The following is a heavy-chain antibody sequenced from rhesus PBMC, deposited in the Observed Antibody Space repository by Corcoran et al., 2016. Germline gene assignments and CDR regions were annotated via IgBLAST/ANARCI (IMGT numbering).Heavy chain of an antibody. V-gene: IGHV4-76*01. Sequence: QVQLQESGPGLVKPSETLSLTCAVSGASISGGYDGSWIRQPPGTGLEWVGYIYGNTGSTNYNPSLKNRVTFSKDTSKNQFSLKLSSVTAADTAVYYCARHVGIQWVQFHFDYWGQGVLVTVSS. CDR3: ARHVGIQWVQFHFDY. J-gene: IGHJ4*01. CDR1: GASISGGYD. D-gene: IGHD5-42*01. CDR2: IYGNTGST.